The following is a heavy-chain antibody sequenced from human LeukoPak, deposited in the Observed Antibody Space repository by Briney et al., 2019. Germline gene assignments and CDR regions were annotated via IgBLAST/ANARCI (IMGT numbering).Heavy chain of an antibody. CDR1: GFTFSSFG. V-gene: IGHV3-30*03. D-gene: IGHD6-13*01. CDR2: ISYDGSNK. J-gene: IGHJ4*02. Sequence: GRSLRLSCAASGFTFSSFGMHWVRQAPGKGLEWVAMISYDGSNKYYADSVKGRFTISRDNSKNTLYLQMNSLRAEDTAVYYCARDRDGIAAAGTGDYFDYWGQGTLVTVSS. CDR3: ARDRDGIAAAGTGDYFDY.